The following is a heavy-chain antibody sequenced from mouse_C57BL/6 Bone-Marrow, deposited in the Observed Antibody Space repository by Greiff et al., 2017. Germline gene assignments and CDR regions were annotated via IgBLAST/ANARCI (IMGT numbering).Heavy chain of an antibody. J-gene: IGHJ2*01. Sequence: VQLQQPGAELVKPGASVKLSCKASGYTFTSYWMHWVKQRPGQGLEWIGEIDPSDSYTNYNQKFKGKSTLTVDKSSSTAYMQLSSLTSEDSAVYYCARELRPHYFDYWGQGTTLTVSS. CDR2: IDPSDSYT. V-gene: IGHV1-69*01. CDR1: GYTFTSYW. D-gene: IGHD3-2*02. CDR3: ARELRPHYFDY.